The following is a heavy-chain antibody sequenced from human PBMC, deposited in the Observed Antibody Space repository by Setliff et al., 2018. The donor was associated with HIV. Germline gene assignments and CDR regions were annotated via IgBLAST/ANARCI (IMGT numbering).Heavy chain of an antibody. CDR2: IDHSGST. CDR1: GGSFSNYY. V-gene: IGHV4-34*01. Sequence: SETLSLTCAVYGGSFSNYYWTWIRQTPGEGLEWIGEIDHSGSTKYNPSLKSRVTISVDTSKNQFSLKLSSVTAADTAVYYCARAMRGVVVTNMYYYYGMDVWGQGTTVTVSS. CDR3: ARAMRGVVVTNMYYYYGMDV. D-gene: IGHD2-21*02. J-gene: IGHJ6*02.